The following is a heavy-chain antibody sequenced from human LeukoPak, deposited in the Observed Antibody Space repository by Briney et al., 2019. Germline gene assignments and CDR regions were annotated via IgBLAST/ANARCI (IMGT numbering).Heavy chain of an antibody. CDR1: SGSISSYY. CDR3: ARHGPYLGRLAWFDP. D-gene: IGHD1-26*01. J-gene: IGHJ5*02. Sequence: TSETLSLTCTVSSGSISSYYWSWIRQPPGKGLEWIGYIYYTGSTNYNPSLKSRVTISVDTSKNQFSLNLSSVTAADTAVYYCARHGPYLGRLAWFDPWGQGTLVTVSS. CDR2: IYYTGST. V-gene: IGHV4-59*08.